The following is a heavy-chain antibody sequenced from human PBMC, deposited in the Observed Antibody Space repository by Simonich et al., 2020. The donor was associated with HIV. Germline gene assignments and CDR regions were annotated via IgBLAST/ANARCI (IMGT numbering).Heavy chain of an antibody. CDR3: ARGTQLPNWGYPPRHWFDS. Sequence: QVQLQQWGAGLLKPSEPLSLTCAVYVGYLSHYYWTWIREPPGKGLEWIGDIIYGGGTNHNPSLKSRVPISLDTAKNQFSLKLRSLTAADTALYYCARGTQLPNWGYPPRHWFDSWGQGTLVTVSS. V-gene: IGHV4-34*12. D-gene: IGHD7-27*01. CDR2: IIYGGGT. CDR1: VGYLSHYY. J-gene: IGHJ5*01.